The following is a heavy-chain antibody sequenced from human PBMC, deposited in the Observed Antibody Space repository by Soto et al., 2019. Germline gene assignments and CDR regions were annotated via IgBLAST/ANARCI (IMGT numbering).Heavy chain of an antibody. Sequence: GGSLRLSCAASGFTFSSYAMSWVRQAPGKGLEWVSAISGSGGSTYYADSVKGRFTISRDNSKNTLYLQMNSLRAEDTAVYYCAKGRESGEMATGSKPILRLGYFDYWGQGTLVTVSS. CDR1: GFTFSSYA. V-gene: IGHV3-23*01. D-gene: IGHD5-12*01. CDR3: AKGRESGEMATGSKPILRLGYFDY. J-gene: IGHJ4*02. CDR2: ISGSGGST.